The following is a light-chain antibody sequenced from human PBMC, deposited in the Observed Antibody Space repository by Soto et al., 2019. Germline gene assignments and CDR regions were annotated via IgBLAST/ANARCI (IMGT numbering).Light chain of an antibody. V-gene: IGLV1-40*01. CDR2: EVN. Sequence: QSVLTQPPSVSGAPGQRVTISCAGTSSNIGAGYGVHWYQQLPGRAPKLMIYEVNNRPSGVSFRFSGSKSGSTASLTISGLQAEDEADYYCSSFTSTRTLVFGGGTKLTVL. J-gene: IGLJ2*01. CDR1: SSNIGAGYG. CDR3: SSFTSTRTLV.